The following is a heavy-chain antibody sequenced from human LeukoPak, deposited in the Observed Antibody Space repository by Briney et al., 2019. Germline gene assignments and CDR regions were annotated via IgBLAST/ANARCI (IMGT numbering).Heavy chain of an antibody. CDR1: GYTFTSYG. CDR3: ARDLRGGSSSWLPFWTL. D-gene: IGHD6-13*01. V-gene: IGHV1-18*01. Sequence: ASVKVSCKASGYTFTSYGISWVRQPPGQGLEWMGCISAYNGNTNYAQKLQGRDTMTTATATSTAYRELRSLRSGDTAVYYCARDLRGGSSSWLPFWTLWGQGTLVTVSS. J-gene: IGHJ4*02. CDR2: ISAYNGNT.